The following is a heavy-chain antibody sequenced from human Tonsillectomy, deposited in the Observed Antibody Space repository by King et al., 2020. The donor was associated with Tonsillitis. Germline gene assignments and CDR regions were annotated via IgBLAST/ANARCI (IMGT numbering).Heavy chain of an antibody. CDR3: VRGGAIQYFCWYPHFVS. CDR1: GYTFTSYG. Sequence: QLVQSGSELKKPGASVKLSCKASGYTFTSYGINWVRQAPGQGLEWMGWINTATGKXTYAQAFIGRFVFSLDTSVSTADLQISSLKTEDTAVYYCVRGGAIQYFCWYPHFVSWGQGSLVTVSS. CDR2: INTATGKX. V-gene: IGHV7-4-1*02. J-gene: IGHJ4*02. D-gene: IGHD3-9*01.